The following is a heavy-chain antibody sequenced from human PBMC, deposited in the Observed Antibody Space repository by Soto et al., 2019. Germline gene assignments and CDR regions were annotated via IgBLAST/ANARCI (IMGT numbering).Heavy chain of an antibody. CDR3: ARGRPIPDYGDYGWYFDL. CDR1: GFTFSSYA. V-gene: IGHV3-30-3*01. J-gene: IGHJ2*01. Sequence: QVQLVESGGGVVQPGRSLRLSCAASGFTFSSYAMHWVRQAPGKGLEWVAVISYDGSNKYYADSVKGRFTISRDNSKNTLYLQLNSLRAEDTDVYYCARGRPIPDYGDYGWYFDLWGRGTLVTVSS. CDR2: ISYDGSNK. D-gene: IGHD4-17*01.